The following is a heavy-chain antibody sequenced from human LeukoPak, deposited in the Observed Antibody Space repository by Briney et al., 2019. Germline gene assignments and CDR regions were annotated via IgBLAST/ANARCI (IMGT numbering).Heavy chain of an antibody. J-gene: IGHJ2*01. CDR1: GGSISSYY. CDR3: ARDLQDFWSGYSDWYFDL. D-gene: IGHD3-3*01. CDR2: IYYSGST. V-gene: IGHV4-59*01. Sequence: SETLSLTCTVSGGSISSYYWSWIRQPPGKGLEWIGYIYYSGSTNYNPSLKSRVTISVDTSKNQFSLKLSSVTAADTAVYYCARDLQDFWSGYSDWYFDLWGRGTLVTVSS.